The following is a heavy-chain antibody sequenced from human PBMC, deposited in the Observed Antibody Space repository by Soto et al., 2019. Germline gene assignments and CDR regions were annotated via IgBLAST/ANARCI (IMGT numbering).Heavy chain of an antibody. CDR2: ISYDGNKR. J-gene: IGHJ6*03. CDR1: GFIFSNFG. D-gene: IGHD2-15*01. CDR3: AKDRRIAYYYMDV. Sequence: QVQLVESGGGVVQPGGSLTLSCAASGFIFSNFGMHWVRQAPGKGLEWLAVISYDGNKRYYSDYVKGRFTISRDNSDNTLYLQMNTLKADDTAVYFCAKDRRIAYYYMDVWGRGSTVTVSS. V-gene: IGHV3-30*18.